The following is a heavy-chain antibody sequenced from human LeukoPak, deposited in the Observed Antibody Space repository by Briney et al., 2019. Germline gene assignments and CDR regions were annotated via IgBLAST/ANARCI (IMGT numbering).Heavy chain of an antibody. Sequence: GGSLRLSCVVSGFTFNNHAMSWVRQAPGKGLEWVSAISGSGDNTFYAGSMRGRFTISRDNSKNTLYLQMNSLRAEDTAVYYCAKPRAYFYFDYWGQGTLVTVSS. J-gene: IGHJ4*02. D-gene: IGHD3-16*01. V-gene: IGHV3-23*01. CDR3: AKPRAYFYFDY. CDR2: ISGSGDNT. CDR1: GFTFNNHA.